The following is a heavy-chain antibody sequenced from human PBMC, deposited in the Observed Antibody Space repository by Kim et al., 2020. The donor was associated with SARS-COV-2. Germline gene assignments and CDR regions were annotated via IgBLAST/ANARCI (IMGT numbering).Heavy chain of an antibody. CDR3: TGENPVAARVSFDY. Sequence: GGSLRLSCAVSGFIFSDHYMDWVRQAPGKGLEWVGRSRDKASGHTTEYVASVRGRFTISRDDSKSSLYLQMNNLETEDSAVYYCTGENPVAARVSFDYWGQGTRVTVSS. D-gene: IGHD6-25*01. J-gene: IGHJ4*02. CDR2: SRDKASGHTT. V-gene: IGHV3-72*01. CDR1: GFIFSDHY.